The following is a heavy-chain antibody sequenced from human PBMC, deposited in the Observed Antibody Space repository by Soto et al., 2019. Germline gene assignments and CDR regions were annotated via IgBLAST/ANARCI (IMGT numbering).Heavy chain of an antibody. D-gene: IGHD6-19*01. CDR1: GGYISSGGYS. V-gene: IGHV4-30-2*01. CDR3: ARAGGLGAVAADY. Sequence: SETLSLTCAVSGGYISSGGYSWSWIRQPPGKGLEWIGYIYHSGSTYYNPSLKSRVTISVDRSKNQFSLKLSSVTAADTAVYYCARAGGLGAVAADYWGQGTLVTVSS. J-gene: IGHJ4*02. CDR2: IYHSGST.